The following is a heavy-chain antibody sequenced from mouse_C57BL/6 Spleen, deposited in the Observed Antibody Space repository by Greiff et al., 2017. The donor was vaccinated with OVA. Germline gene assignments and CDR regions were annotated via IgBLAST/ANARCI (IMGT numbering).Heavy chain of an antibody. J-gene: IGHJ4*01. Sequence: VKLQESGAELVKPGASVKISCKASGYAFSSYWMNWVKQRPGKGLEWIGQIYPGDGDTNYNGKFKGKATLTADKSSSTAYMQLSSLTSEDSAVYFCARYDGYYDYAMDYWGQGTSVTVSS. CDR3: ARYDGYYDYAMDY. V-gene: IGHV1-80*01. D-gene: IGHD2-3*01. CDR1: GYAFSSYW. CDR2: IYPGDGDT.